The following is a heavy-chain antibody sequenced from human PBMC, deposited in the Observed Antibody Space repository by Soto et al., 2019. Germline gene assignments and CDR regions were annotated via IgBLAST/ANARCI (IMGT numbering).Heavy chain of an antibody. Sequence: QVQLLESGPGLVKPSETLSLTCTVSGGSISSYYWSWIRQPPGRGLEWIAYIYYSGSTNYNPSLKRRVTISVDTCNNQVSLKLSSVTAADPAVYYCARGCGLQPTPPGFWSHGTLVTVSS. CDR3: ARGCGLQPTPPGF. CDR2: IYYSGST. CDR1: GGSISSYY. J-gene: IGHJ4*01. D-gene: IGHD1-1*01. V-gene: IGHV4-59*01.